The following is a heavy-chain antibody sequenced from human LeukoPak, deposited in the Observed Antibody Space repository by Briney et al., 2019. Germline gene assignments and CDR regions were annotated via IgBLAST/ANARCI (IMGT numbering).Heavy chain of an antibody. D-gene: IGHD2-2*01. CDR1: GYSFTSYW. Sequence: PGESLKISCKGSGYSFTSYWIGWVRQMPGKGLEWMGIIYPGDSDTRYSPSFQGQVTISADKSISTAYLQWSSLKASDTAMYYCARVGCSSTSCYHDAFDIWGQGTMVTVSS. J-gene: IGHJ3*02. V-gene: IGHV5-51*01. CDR3: ARVGCSSTSCYHDAFDI. CDR2: IYPGDSDT.